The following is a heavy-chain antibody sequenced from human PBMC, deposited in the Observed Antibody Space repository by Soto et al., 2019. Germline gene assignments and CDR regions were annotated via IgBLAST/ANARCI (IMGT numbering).Heavy chain of an antibody. CDR3: ARDQMDDSSGYSLYYFDY. CDR2: IKQDGSEK. Sequence: GESLKISCAASGFTFSSYWMSWVRQAPGKGLEWVANIKQDGSEKYYVDSVKGRFTISRDNAKNSLYLQMNSLRAEDTAVYYCARDQMDDSSGYSLYYFDYWGQGTLVTVSS. CDR1: GFTFSSYW. J-gene: IGHJ4*02. V-gene: IGHV3-7*05. D-gene: IGHD3-22*01.